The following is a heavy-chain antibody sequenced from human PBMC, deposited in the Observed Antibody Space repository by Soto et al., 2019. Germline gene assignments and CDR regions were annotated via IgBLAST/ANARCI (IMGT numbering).Heavy chain of an antibody. J-gene: IGHJ4*02. Sequence: PSETLSLTCAVSGGSISSSNWWSWVRQPPGKGLEWIGEIYHSGSTNYNPSLKSRVTISVDKSKNQFSLKLSSVTAADTAVYYCARACCYDILTGYYGSWGFDYWGQGTLVTVSS. CDR2: IYHSGST. V-gene: IGHV4-4*02. CDR3: ARACCYDILTGYYGSWGFDY. D-gene: IGHD3-9*01. CDR1: GGSISSSNW.